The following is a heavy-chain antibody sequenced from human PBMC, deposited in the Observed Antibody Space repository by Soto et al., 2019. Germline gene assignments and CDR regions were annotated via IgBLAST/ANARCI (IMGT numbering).Heavy chain of an antibody. V-gene: IGHV3-23*01. CDR3: ARRGRGRYYDY. J-gene: IGHJ4*02. Sequence: EVQLLESGGGVVQPGGSLRLSCAASGFTFSSYAMRWVRQAPGKGLEWVSGISGSGGSTYYADPVKGRFTISRDNSKNTLYLQMNSLRAEDTAVYYCARRGRGRYYDYWGPGTLGTVSS. D-gene: IGHD1-26*01. CDR1: GFTFSSYA. CDR2: ISGSGGST.